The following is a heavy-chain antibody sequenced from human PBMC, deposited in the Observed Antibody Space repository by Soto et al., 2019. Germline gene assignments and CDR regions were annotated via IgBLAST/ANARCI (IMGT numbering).Heavy chain of an antibody. CDR3: ARQNPPGYYYYAMDV. Sequence: SQTLSLTCTVSGGSSSSGGYYWNWVRQHPGKGLEWIGYIYYSGSTYYNPSLKSRVTISVDTSKNQFSLKLGSVTAADTAVYYCARQNPPGYYYYAMDVWGQGTTVTSP. J-gene: IGHJ6*02. CDR2: IYYSGST. V-gene: IGHV4-31*03. CDR1: GGSSSSGGYY.